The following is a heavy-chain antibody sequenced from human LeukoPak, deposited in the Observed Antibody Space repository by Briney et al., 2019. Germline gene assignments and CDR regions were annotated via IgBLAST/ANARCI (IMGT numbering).Heavy chain of an antibody. Sequence: GGSLRLSCAASGFTFRSYGMHWVRQAPGKGLEWVAIVWYDGNDKYYADSVKGRFTVSRDNSKDTVSLQLNSLRAEDTAVYYCARGSEAAAGAFDYWGQGALVTVPS. V-gene: IGHV3-33*01. CDR3: ARGSEAAAGAFDY. D-gene: IGHD6-13*01. CDR1: GFTFRSYG. CDR2: VWYDGNDK. J-gene: IGHJ4*02.